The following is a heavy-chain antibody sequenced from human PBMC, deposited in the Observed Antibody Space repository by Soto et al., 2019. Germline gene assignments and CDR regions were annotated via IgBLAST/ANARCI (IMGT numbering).Heavy chain of an antibody. Sequence: QVQLVESGGGVVQPGRSLRLSCAASGFTFSSYGMHWVRQAPGKGLEWVAVISYDGSNKYYADSVKGRFTISRDNSKNTLYLQMNSLRPEDTAVYYCANITPFEYYGSGSYRTSYYYYYGMDVWGQGTTVTVSS. CDR2: ISYDGSNK. V-gene: IGHV3-30*18. CDR1: GFTFSSYG. J-gene: IGHJ6*02. CDR3: ANITPFEYYGSGSYRTSYYYYYGMDV. D-gene: IGHD3-10*01.